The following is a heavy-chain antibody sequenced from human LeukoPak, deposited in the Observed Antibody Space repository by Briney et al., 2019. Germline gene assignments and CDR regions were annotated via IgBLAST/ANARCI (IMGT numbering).Heavy chain of an antibody. CDR1: GGSISSGDYY. Sequence: SQTLSLTCTVSGGSISSGDYYWSWIRQPPGKGLEWIGYIYYSGSIYYNPSLKSRVTISVDTSKNQFSLKLSSVTAADTAVYYCARDWRPDAFDIWGQGTMVTVSS. CDR2: IYYSGSI. D-gene: IGHD6-6*01. V-gene: IGHV4-30-4*01. CDR3: ARDWRPDAFDI. J-gene: IGHJ3*02.